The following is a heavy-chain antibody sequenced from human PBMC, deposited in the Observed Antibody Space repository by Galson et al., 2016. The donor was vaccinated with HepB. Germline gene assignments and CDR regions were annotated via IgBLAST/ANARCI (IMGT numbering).Heavy chain of an antibody. Sequence: FLRLSCAASGFIFGGSSVNWVRQASGKGLEWVGRIRSKANSYATAYAASVKGRFTISRDDSQNTAYLQMNSLKTEDTAVYYCTRTNEYEGIDYWGQGTLVTVSS. CDR3: TRTNEYEGIDY. J-gene: IGHJ4*02. D-gene: IGHD6-6*01. CDR2: IRSKANSYAT. V-gene: IGHV3-73*01. CDR1: GFIFGGSS.